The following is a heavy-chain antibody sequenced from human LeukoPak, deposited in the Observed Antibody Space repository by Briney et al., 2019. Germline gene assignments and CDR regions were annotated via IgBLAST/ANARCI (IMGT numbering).Heavy chain of an antibody. Sequence: GGSLRLSCTTSGFTFTTYGMAWVRQAPGKGLEGVSSISGSGANTNYADSVNGRLTISRDSSNNTLYLHMDSLRAEDTAVYFCPKRGGYDYGSHFDSWGQGTLVTVSS. CDR2: ISGSGANT. D-gene: IGHD5-18*01. CDR1: GFTFTTYG. J-gene: IGHJ4*02. V-gene: IGHV3-23*01. CDR3: PKRGGYDYGSHFDS.